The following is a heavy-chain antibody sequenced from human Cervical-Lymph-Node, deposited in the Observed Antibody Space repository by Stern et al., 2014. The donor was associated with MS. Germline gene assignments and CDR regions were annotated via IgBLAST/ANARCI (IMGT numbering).Heavy chain of an antibody. V-gene: IGHV5-51*01. CDR3: ARRGTGIDWTGLEVAGTDSSLDF. CDR1: GYTFNTYW. D-gene: IGHD6-19*01. CDR2: IYPGDSDT. J-gene: IGHJ4*02. Sequence: EVQLVQSGAEVKKPGGSLTISCQASGYTFNTYWIGWVRQMPEAGLEWMGVIYPGDSDTKYSPSFQGQVTISVDTSTRTAYLQWTSLKASDSGIYYCARRGTGIDWTGLEVAGTDSSLDFWGQGTLVTVSS.